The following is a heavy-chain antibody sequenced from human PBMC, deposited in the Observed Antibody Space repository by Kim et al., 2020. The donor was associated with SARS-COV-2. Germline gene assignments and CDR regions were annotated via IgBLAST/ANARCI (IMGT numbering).Heavy chain of an antibody. CDR1: GGSFSGYY. Sequence: SETLSLTCAVYGGSFSGYYWSWIRQPPGKGLEWIGEINHSGSTNYNPSLKSRVTISVDTSKNQFSLKLSSVTAADTAVYYCARADYGDYSSFDPWGQGTLVTVSS. CDR2: INHSGST. CDR3: ARADYGDYSSFDP. D-gene: IGHD4-17*01. J-gene: IGHJ5*02. V-gene: IGHV4-34*01.